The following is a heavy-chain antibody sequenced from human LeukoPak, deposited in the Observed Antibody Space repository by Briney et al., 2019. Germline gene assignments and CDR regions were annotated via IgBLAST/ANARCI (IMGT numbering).Heavy chain of an antibody. J-gene: IGHJ4*02. CDR1: GYTFTGYY. V-gene: IGHV1-2*02. CDR3: ARDSRVTNGDY. CDR2: VNPNNGDT. Sequence: ASVKVSCKASGYTFTGYYLHWVRQAPGQGLDWVGLVNPNNGDTRYAQKFQGRVTMTRDTSVSTAYMELSKLTSDDTAVYYCARDSRVTNGDYWGQGTLVTVSS. D-gene: IGHD3-10*01.